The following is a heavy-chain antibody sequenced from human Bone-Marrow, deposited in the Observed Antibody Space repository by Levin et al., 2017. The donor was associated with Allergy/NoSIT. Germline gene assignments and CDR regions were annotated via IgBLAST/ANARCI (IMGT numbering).Heavy chain of an antibody. Sequence: PGGSLRLSCAASGITVRGNYLTWVRQAPGKGLEWVSIIYGDGSTSYADSVKGRFTISRDNSKNTVYLQMNSLRAEDTAVYYCASRTGTRNWFFDLWGRGTLVTVSS. CDR3: ASRTGTRNWFFDL. J-gene: IGHJ2*01. CDR1: GITVRGNY. V-gene: IGHV3-53*01. CDR2: IYGDGST. D-gene: IGHD1-7*01.